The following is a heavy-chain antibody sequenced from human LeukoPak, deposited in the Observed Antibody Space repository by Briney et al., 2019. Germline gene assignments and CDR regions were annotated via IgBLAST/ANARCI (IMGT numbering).Heavy chain of an antibody. CDR2: ISWNSGSI. CDR1: GFTFDDYA. V-gene: IGHV3-9*01. Sequence: GRSLRLSCAASGFTFDDYAMHWVRQAPGKGLEWVSGISWNSGSIGYADSVKGRFTISRDNSKNTLYLQMNSLRAEDTAVYYCAKDSLGAAGPASVDYWGQGTLVTVSS. CDR3: AKDSLGAAGPASVDY. D-gene: IGHD6-13*01. J-gene: IGHJ4*02.